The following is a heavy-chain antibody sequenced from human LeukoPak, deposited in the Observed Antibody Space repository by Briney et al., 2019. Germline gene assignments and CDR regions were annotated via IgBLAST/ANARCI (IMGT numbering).Heavy chain of an antibody. J-gene: IGHJ4*02. V-gene: IGHV4-39*01. Sequence: SETLSLTCTVSGGSISSINYYWGWIRQPPGKGLEWIGSIYYSGSTYYNPSLKSRVTISVDTSKNQFSLKLSSVTAADTAVYYCAKLRGNYYGIVDSWGQGTLVTVSS. D-gene: IGHD1-26*01. CDR2: IYYSGST. CDR3: AKLRGNYYGIVDS. CDR1: GGSISSINYY.